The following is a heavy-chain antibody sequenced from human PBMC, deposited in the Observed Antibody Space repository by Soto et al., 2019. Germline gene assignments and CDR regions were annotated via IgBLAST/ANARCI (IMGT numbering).Heavy chain of an antibody. V-gene: IGHV3-30-3*01. CDR3: AREVVLTEWYFDN. CDR2: TSSDGGTK. Sequence: PGGSLRLSCVLSGFTFSRYSMHWFRQAPGKGLEWVAVTSSDGGTKFYADSAKGRFTVSRGNSKNTLYLQMNSLRPEDTAVYYCAREVVLTEWYFDNWGQGILVTVSS. J-gene: IGHJ4*02. CDR1: GFTFSRYS. D-gene: IGHD2-21*01.